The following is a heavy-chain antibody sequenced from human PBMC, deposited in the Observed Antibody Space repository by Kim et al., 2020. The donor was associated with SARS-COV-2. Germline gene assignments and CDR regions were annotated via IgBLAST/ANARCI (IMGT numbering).Heavy chain of an antibody. V-gene: IGHV3-23*01. Sequence: GGSLRLSCAASGFTFSSYAMSWVRQAPGKGLEWVSAISGSGGSTYYADSVKGRFTIYRDNSKNTLYVQMNSLRVEDTAVYYCAKELSAIPPYGMDVWGQGTTVTVSS. J-gene: IGHJ6*02. D-gene: IGHD2-2*02. CDR3: AKELSAIPPYGMDV. CDR2: ISGSGGST. CDR1: GFTFSSYA.